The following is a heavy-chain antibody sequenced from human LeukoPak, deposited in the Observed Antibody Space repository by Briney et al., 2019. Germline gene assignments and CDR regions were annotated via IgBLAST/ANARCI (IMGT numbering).Heavy chain of an antibody. Sequence: PGGSLRLSCAASGLFVTQNYMSWVRQAPGRGLEWVSVIYAGGTTYYADSVKDRFTISTDKPKNTLYLQMDNLRAEDTAVYYCARDGGTYYGDYWGQGALVIVSS. J-gene: IGHJ4*02. CDR3: ARDGGTYYGDY. CDR1: GLFVTQNY. CDR2: IYAGGTT. D-gene: IGHD1-26*01. V-gene: IGHV3-53*01.